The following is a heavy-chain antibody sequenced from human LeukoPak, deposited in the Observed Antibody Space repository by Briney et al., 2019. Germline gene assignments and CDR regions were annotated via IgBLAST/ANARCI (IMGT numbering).Heavy chain of an antibody. D-gene: IGHD3-22*01. CDR2: IGPDGSEK. CDR3: ARYYDGSGFDDAFNI. J-gene: IGHJ3*02. V-gene: IGHV3-7*01. Sequence: GGSLRLSCAASGFTFRNYWMTWVRQAPRKGLEWVANIGPDGSEKFYLDSVEGRFTISRDNARESLSLHMNSLRAEDTAVYYCARYYDGSGFDDAFNIWGQGTMVTVSS. CDR1: GFTFRNYW.